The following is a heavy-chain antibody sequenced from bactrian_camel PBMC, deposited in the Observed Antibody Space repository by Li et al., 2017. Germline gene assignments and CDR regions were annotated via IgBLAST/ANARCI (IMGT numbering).Heavy chain of an antibody. CDR2: IATGSGNT. CDR1: RYTYNRNC. Sequence: QVQLVESGGGSVQAGGSLTLSCAAGRYTYNRNCMAWFRQAPGKEREGVARIATGSGNTYYADSVKGRFTISQDNAKNTVYLQMNSLKPEDTAMYYCAARGPYCYTKLSVRDFTYWGQGTQVTVS. V-gene: IGHV3S1*01. D-gene: IGHD2*01. J-gene: IGHJ6*01. CDR3: AARGPYCYTKLSVRDFTY.